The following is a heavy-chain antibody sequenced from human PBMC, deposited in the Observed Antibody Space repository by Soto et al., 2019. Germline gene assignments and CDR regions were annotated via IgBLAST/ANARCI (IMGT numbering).Heavy chain of an antibody. D-gene: IGHD2-15*01. CDR3: ARNIRYCSGGSCYVVEESGPYGMDV. CDR2: IRSSSSTI. Sequence: VQLVESGGGLVQPGGSLRLSCAASGFTFSSYSMNWVRQAPGKGLERVSYIRSSSSTIYYADSVKGRFTISRDNAKNSLYLQMNSLRDEDTAVYYCARNIRYCSGGSCYVVEESGPYGMDVWGQGTTVTVSS. V-gene: IGHV3-48*02. J-gene: IGHJ6*02. CDR1: GFTFSSYS.